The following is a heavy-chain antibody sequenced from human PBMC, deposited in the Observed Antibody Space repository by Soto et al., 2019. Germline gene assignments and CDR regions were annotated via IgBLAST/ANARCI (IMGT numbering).Heavy chain of an antibody. J-gene: IGHJ6*01. D-gene: IGHD2-2*03. V-gene: IGHV3-11*01. CDR3: ATVGYCSSTSGQTRYYYYGLGV. CDR1: GFTFSDYS. Sequence: GGSLRLSCAASGFTFSDYSMNWVRQAPGKGLEWVSYISRSGSDIYYADSVKGRFTISRDNAKNSLFLQMNSLRAEDTAVYYCATVGYCSSTSGQTRYYYYGLGVRGRENRV. CDR2: ISRSGSDI.